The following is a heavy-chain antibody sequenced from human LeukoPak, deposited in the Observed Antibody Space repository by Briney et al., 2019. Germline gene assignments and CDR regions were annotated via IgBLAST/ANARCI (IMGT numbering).Heavy chain of an antibody. CDR1: GYTFTSYD. Sequence: ASVKVSCKASGYTFTSYDINWVRQAPGQGLEWMGWMNPNSGNTGYAQKFQGRVTMTRNTSISTAYMELSSLRSEDTAVYYCARGAAAAGTYVHWGQGTLVTVSS. CDR3: ARGAAAAGTYVH. J-gene: IGHJ4*02. CDR2: MNPNSGNT. D-gene: IGHD6-13*01. V-gene: IGHV1-8*01.